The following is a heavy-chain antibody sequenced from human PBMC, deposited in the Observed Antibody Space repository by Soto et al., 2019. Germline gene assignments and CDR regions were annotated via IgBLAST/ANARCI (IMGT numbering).Heavy chain of an antibody. V-gene: IGHV4-39*01. Sequence: SETLSLTCTVSGGSISSSSYYCGWIRQPPGKGLEWIGSIYYSGSTYYNPSLKSRVTISVDTSKNQFSLKLSSVTAADTAVYYCASAYYDFWSGYGAFDYWGQGTLVTVSS. CDR3: ASAYYDFWSGYGAFDY. CDR2: IYYSGST. J-gene: IGHJ4*02. D-gene: IGHD3-3*01. CDR1: GGSISSSSYY.